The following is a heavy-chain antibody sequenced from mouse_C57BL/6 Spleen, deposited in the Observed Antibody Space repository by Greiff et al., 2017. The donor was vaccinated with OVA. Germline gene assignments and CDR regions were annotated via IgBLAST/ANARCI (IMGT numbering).Heavy chain of an antibody. V-gene: IGHV2-6*01. Sequence: VMLVESGPGLVAPSQSLSITCTVSGFSLTSYGVDWVRQSPGKGLEWLGVIWGVGSTNYNSALKSRLSISKDNSKSQVFLKMNSLQTDDTAMYYCARSTKDGYYDAMDYWGQGTSVTVSS. J-gene: IGHJ4*01. CDR1: GFSLTSYG. CDR2: IWGVGST. D-gene: IGHD2-3*01. CDR3: ARSTKDGYYDAMDY.